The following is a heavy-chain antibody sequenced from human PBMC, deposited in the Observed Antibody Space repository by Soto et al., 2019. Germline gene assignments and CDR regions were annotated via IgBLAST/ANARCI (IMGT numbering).Heavy chain of an antibody. CDR3: ARDPSSSSCS. V-gene: IGHV4-39*07. CDR2: IYYSGST. Sequence: SETLSLTCAVSGGSISSGGDYWGWIRQPPGKGLEWIGSIYYSGSTYYNPSLKSRVTISVDTSKNQFSLKLSSVTAADTAVYYCARDPSSSSCSWGQGTLVTGSS. D-gene: IGHD6-6*01. CDR1: GGSISSGGDY. J-gene: IGHJ4*02.